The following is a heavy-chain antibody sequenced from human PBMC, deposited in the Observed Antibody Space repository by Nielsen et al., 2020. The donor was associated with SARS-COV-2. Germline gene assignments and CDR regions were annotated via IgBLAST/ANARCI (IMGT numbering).Heavy chain of an antibody. J-gene: IGHJ2*01. CDR3: ARDRQLVSNWYFDL. CDR1: GYTFTNNY. V-gene: IGHV1-46*01. Sequence: ASVKVSCKASGYTFTNNYMHWVRQAPGQGLEWMGLINPTNGGTTYAQKFLGTVTMTRDTSTSTAYMELRSLRSDDTAVYYCARDRQLVSNWYFDLWGRGTLVTVSS. D-gene: IGHD6-6*01. CDR2: INPTNGGT.